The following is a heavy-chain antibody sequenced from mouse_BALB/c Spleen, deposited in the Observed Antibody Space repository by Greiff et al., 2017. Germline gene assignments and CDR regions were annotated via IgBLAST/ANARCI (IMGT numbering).Heavy chain of an antibody. CDR2: ISYSGST. CDR3: ARRDYGRSGFAY. CDR1: GYSITSDYA. D-gene: IGHD1-1*01. V-gene: IGHV3-2*02. J-gene: IGHJ3*01. Sequence: EVKLQESGPGLVKPSQSLSLTCTVTGYSITSDYAWNWIRQFPGNKLEWMGYISYSGSTSYNPSLKSRISITRDTSKNQFFLQLNSVTTEDTATYYCARRDYGRSGFAYWGQGTLVTVSA.